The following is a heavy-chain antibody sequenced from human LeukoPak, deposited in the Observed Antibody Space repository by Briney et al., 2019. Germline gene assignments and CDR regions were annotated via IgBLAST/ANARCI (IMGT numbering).Heavy chain of an antibody. J-gene: IGHJ4*02. CDR3: AKRSRESSGYFDF. CDR1: GFTFGSYS. Sequence: RGSLRLSCAASGFTFGSYSMTWVRQAPGKGLEWVAAITASGVSTDYADSVKGRFTIFRDNSKNTLYLQMNSLRAEDTAAYYCAKRSRESSGYFDFWGQGTLVTVSS. D-gene: IGHD3-22*01. V-gene: IGHV3-23*01. CDR2: ITASGVST.